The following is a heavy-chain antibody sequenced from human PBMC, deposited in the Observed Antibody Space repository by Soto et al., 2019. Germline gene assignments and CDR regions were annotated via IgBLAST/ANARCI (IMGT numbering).Heavy chain of an antibody. CDR1: GFTLNSYG. D-gene: IGHD2-2*01. CDR3: AKDRVVVVPAANWNYGMDV. V-gene: IGHV3-30*18. Sequence: QVQLVESGGGVVQPGRSLRLSCAASGFTLNSYGMHWVRQAPGKGLEWVAVISYDGSSKYYADSVKGRFTISRDNSKNTLYLQMNSLRSEDTAVYYCAKDRVVVVPAANWNYGMDVWGQGTTVTVSS. CDR2: ISYDGSSK. J-gene: IGHJ6*02.